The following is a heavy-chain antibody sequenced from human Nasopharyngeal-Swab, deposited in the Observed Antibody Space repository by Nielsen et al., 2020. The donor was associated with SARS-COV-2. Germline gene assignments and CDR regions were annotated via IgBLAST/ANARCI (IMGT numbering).Heavy chain of an antibody. CDR3: ARVDSSGYYYVWYYGMDV. CDR2: IYYSGST. V-gene: IGHV4-39*07. CDR1: GGSISSSSYY. Sequence: SETLSPTCTVSGGSISSSSYYWGWIRQPPGKGLEWIGSIYYSGSTYYNPSLRSRVTISVDTSKNQFSLKLSSVTAADTAVYYCARVDSSGYYYVWYYGMDVWGQGTTVTVSS. J-gene: IGHJ6*02. D-gene: IGHD3-22*01.